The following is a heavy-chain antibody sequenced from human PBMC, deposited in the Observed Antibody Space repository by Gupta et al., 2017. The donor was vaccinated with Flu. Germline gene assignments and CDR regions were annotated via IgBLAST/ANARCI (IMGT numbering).Heavy chain of an antibody. CDR1: GFTVSSNY. CDR3: ARQIVATIR. D-gene: IGHD5-12*01. J-gene: IGHJ4*02. V-gene: IGHV3-66*02. Sequence: EVQLVESGGGLVQPGGSLRLSCAASGFTVSSNYMSWVRQAPGKGLEWVSIIYSGGRTYYADSVKGRFTISRDNSKSTLYLQMNSLRAEDTAVYYCARQIVATIRWGQGTLVTVSS. CDR2: IYSGGRT.